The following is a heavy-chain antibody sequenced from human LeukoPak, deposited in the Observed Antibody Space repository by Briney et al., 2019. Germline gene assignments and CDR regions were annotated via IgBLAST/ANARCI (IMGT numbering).Heavy chain of an antibody. CDR2: IIPILGIA. V-gene: IGHV1-69*04. D-gene: IGHD4-17*01. CDR1: GGTFSSYA. J-gene: IGHJ6*02. CDR3: ARDEEDGEDYYYYYGMDV. Sequence: VASVKVSCKASGGTFSSYAISWVRQAPGQGLEWMGRIIPILGIANYAQKFQGRVTITADKSTSTAYMELSSLRSEDTAVYYCARDEEDGEDYYYYYGMDVWGQGTTVTVSS.